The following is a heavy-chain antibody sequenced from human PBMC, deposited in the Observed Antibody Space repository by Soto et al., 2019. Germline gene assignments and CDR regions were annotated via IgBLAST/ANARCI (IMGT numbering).Heavy chain of an antibody. CDR1: GYTFTGYY. D-gene: IGHD2-2*03. V-gene: IGHV1-2*04. CDR3: ARGFGYCSSSSCLQGWFDP. CDR2: INPNSGGT. Sequence: ASVKVSCKASGYTFTGYYMHWVRQAPGQGLEWMGWINPNSGGTNYAQKFQGWVTMTRDTSTGTVYMEPNSLRSEDTAMYYCARGFGYCSSSSCLQGWFDPWGQGTLVTVSS. J-gene: IGHJ5*02.